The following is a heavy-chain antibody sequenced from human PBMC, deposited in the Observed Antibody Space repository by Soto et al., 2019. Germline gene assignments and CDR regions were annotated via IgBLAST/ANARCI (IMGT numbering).Heavy chain of an antibody. V-gene: IGHV1-69*12. D-gene: IGHD6-25*01. CDR2: VVPFFATP. Sequence: QVQLVQSGAEVKKPGSSVKVSCKASGGTFSDYAISWVRQAPGQGLEWVGGVVPFFATPNYAQKFQGRVNITADESTTTGYMELSSLTSDDTAVYYCARGGSAWYFDYWGHGALVNVSS. CDR3: ARGGSAWYFDY. J-gene: IGHJ4*01. CDR1: GGTFSDYA.